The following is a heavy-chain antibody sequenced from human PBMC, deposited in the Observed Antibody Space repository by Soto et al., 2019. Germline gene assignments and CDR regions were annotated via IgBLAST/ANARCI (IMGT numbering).Heavy chain of an antibody. CDR3: ASCGYSGSYYDYYYGMDV. CDR1: GFNFDAYA. J-gene: IGHJ6*02. V-gene: IGHV3-11*03. D-gene: IGHD1-26*01. CDR2: ISSSSSDT. Sequence: GGSLRLSCAASGFNFDAYAMHLIRQAPGKGLEWVSYISSSSSDTNYADSVKGRFTISRDNAKNSLYLQMNSLRAEDTAVYYCASCGYSGSYYDYYYGMDVWGQGTTVTVSS.